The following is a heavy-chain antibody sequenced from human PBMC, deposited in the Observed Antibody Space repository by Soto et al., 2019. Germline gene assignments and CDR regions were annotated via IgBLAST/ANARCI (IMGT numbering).Heavy chain of an antibody. J-gene: IGHJ4*02. CDR1: GFTFSNYA. CDR2: LNGSGGST. Sequence: EVRLLESGGGLVQPGGSLRLSCAASGFTFSNYAMTWVRQSPGKWLEWVSGLNGSGGSTSSADSVKGRFAISRDNSKNTLYLQMNSLRDGDTDVYYCARGFSAGKGSPPDYWGQGNLVTVSS. D-gene: IGHD3-10*01. CDR3: ARGFSAGKGSPPDY. V-gene: IGHV3-23*01.